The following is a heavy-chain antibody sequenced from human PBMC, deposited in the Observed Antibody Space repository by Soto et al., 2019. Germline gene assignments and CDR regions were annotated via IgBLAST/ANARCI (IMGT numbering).Heavy chain of an antibody. D-gene: IGHD2-2*01. J-gene: IGHJ6*02. CDR3: AAYGVYCSSTSCQPPHYYYGMDV. CDR1: GYTFTSYY. CDR2: INPSGGST. Sequence: QVHLVQSGAEVKKPGASVKVSCKTSGYTFTSYYIHWVRQAPGQGLEWMGVINPSGGSTSYAQKFQGRVTMTRDTSTSTVYMELSSLRSEDTAVFYCAAYGVYCSSTSCQPPHYYYGMDVWGQGTTVTVSS. V-gene: IGHV1-46*01.